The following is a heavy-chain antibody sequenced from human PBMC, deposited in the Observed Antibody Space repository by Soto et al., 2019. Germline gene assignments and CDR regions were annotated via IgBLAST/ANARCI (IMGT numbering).Heavy chain of an antibody. D-gene: IGHD6-13*01. CDR1: GGSISSGDYY. V-gene: IGHV4-30-4*01. J-gene: IGHJ4*02. CDR2: IYYSGST. Sequence: SETLSLTCTVSGGSISSGDYYWSWIRQPPGKGLEWIGYIYYSGSTYYNPSLKSRVTISVDTSKNRFSLKLSSVTAADTAVYYCARGRIAAAGTKDPDFDYWGQGTLVTVSS. CDR3: ARGRIAAAGTKDPDFDY.